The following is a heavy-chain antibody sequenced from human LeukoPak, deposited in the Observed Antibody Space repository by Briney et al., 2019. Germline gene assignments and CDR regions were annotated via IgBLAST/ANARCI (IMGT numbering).Heavy chain of an antibody. CDR1: GGSFRGYY. CDR2: INHSGST. V-gene: IGHV4-34*01. D-gene: IGHD4-17*01. J-gene: IGHJ4*02. Sequence: SETLSLTCAVYGGSFRGYYWSWIRQPPGKGLEWIGEINHSGSTNYNPSLKSRVTISVDTSKNQFSLKLSSVTAADTAVYYCARGRAGALYFDYWGQGTLVTVSS. CDR3: ARGRAGALYFDY.